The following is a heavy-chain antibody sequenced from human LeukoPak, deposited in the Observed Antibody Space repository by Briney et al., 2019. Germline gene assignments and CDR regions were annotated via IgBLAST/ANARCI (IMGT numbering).Heavy chain of an antibody. D-gene: IGHD1-26*01. CDR1: GGTLNSHI. V-gene: IGHV1-69*08. Sequence: SVKVSCKTSGGTLNSHIFRWVRQAPGQGLEWMGRITPIIGTTKYAQKFHDRVTITADKSTTTVYMELSSLRSDDTAVYYCTRVNLRGSKYNWFDPWSQGTLVAVSS. CDR2: ITPIIGTT. J-gene: IGHJ5*02. CDR3: TRVNLRGSKYNWFDP.